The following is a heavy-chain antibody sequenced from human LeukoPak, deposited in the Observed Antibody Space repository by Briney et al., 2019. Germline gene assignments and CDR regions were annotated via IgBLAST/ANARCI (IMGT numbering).Heavy chain of an antibody. CDR3: ARDADSSGWFPGY. CDR2: INTNTGNP. V-gene: IGHV7-4-1*02. J-gene: IGHJ4*02. Sequence: ASVKVSCKASGYTFTSYAMNWVRQAPGQGLEWMGWINTNTGNPTYAQGFTGRFVFSLDTPVSTAYLQISSLKAEDTAVYSCARDADSSGWFPGYWGQGTLVTVSS. D-gene: IGHD6-19*01. CDR1: GYTFTSYA.